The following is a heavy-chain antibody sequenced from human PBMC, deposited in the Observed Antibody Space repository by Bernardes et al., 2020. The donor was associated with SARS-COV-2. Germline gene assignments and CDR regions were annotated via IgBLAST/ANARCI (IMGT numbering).Heavy chain of an antibody. CDR3: ARGLHFFDY. V-gene: IGHV3-53*01. CDR2: IFTYGST. D-gene: IGHD5-12*01. CDR1: GFSVSRNY. Sequence: GSLRLSCVASGFSVSRNYMTWVRQAPGKGLERVSVIFTYGSTFYEDSVKGRFTISRDNSKNTVFLQMNGLSAEDTAVYYCARGLHFFDYWGQGTLVTVSS. J-gene: IGHJ4*02.